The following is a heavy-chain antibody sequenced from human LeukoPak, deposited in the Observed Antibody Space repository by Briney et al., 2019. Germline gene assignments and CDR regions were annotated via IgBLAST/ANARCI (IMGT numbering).Heavy chain of an antibody. CDR3: ATDRGVVAPPGAFDI. V-gene: IGHV1-24*01. CDR2: FDPEDGET. J-gene: IGHJ3*02. Sequence: ASVKVSCKVSGYTLTELSMHWVRQAPGKGLEWMGGFDPEDGETIYAQKFQGRVTMTEDTSTDTAYMELSSLRSEDTAVYYCATDRGVVAPPGAFDIWGQGTMVTVSS. D-gene: IGHD2-15*01. CDR1: GYTLTELS.